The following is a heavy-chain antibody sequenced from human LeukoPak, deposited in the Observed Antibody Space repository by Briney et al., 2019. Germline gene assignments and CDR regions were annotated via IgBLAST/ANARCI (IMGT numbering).Heavy chain of an antibody. CDR3: ARYHGGYFAY. V-gene: IGHV3-7*01. CDR2: IKQDGSEK. Sequence: TGGSLRLSCAASGFTFSVFWMSWVRQAPGKGLEWVANIKQDGSEKYYVDSVKGRFTISRDNDNNSMYLQINSLRAEDTGVYYWARYHGGYFAYWGQGTLVTVSS. D-gene: IGHD2-15*01. CDR1: GFTFSVFW. J-gene: IGHJ4*02.